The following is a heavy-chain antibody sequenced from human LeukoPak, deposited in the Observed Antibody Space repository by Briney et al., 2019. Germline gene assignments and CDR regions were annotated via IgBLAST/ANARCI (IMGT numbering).Heavy chain of an antibody. CDR2: ISSSSSYI. D-gene: IGHD3-3*01. CDR3: ARPGGEGYDFWSGYYTTAFGI. J-gene: IGHJ3*02. CDR1: GFTFSSYS. Sequence: GGSLRLSCAASGFTFSSYSMNWVRQAPGKGLEWVSSISSSSSYIYYADSVKGRFTISRDNAKNSLYLQMNSLRAEDTAVYYCARPGGEGYDFWSGYYTTAFGIWGQGTMVTVSS. V-gene: IGHV3-21*01.